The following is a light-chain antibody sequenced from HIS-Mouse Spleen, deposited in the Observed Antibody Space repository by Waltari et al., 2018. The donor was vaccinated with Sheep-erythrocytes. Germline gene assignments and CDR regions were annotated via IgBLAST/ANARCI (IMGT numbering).Light chain of an antibody. CDR3: LQDYNYSWT. CDR1: QGIRND. V-gene: IGKV1-6*01. Sequence: AIQMTQSPSSLSASVGDRVTITCRASQGIRNDLGWYQQKPGKAPKPLIYAASSVQSGVPSRFSGSGSGTDFTLTISSLQPEDFATYYCLQDYNYSWTFGQGTKVEIK. J-gene: IGKJ1*01. CDR2: AAS.